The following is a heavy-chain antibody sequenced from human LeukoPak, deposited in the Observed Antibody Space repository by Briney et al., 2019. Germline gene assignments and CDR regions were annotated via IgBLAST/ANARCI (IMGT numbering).Heavy chain of an antibody. V-gene: IGHV5-51*01. CDR2: IYPGDSDT. CDR1: GYTFTNYG. Sequence: KVSCKASGYTFTNYGISWVRQMPGKGLEWMGIIYPGDSDTRYSPSFQGQVTISADKSISTAYLQWSSLKASDTAMYYCARLHGDYGLDYWGQGTLVTVSS. CDR3: ARLHGDYGLDY. D-gene: IGHD4-17*01. J-gene: IGHJ4*02.